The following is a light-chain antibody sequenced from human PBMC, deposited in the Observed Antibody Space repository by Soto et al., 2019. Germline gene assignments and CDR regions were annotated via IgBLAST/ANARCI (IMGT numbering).Light chain of an antibody. CDR3: QQYNIYPLT. J-gene: IGKJ4*01. CDR2: KAS. Sequence: IKMTQSPSALSASVADRVNITCRASQSINSWLAWYQQKSGKAPKLLIYKASSLESGVPSRFSGSGSGTEFTLIISSLQPDDFATYYCQQYNIYPLTFGGGTKVDIK. CDR1: QSINSW. V-gene: IGKV1-5*03.